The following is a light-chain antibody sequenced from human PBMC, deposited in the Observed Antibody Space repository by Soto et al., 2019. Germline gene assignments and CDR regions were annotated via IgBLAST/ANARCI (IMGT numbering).Light chain of an antibody. CDR2: DAS. J-gene: IGKJ5*01. CDR3: HQRIDWPVT. Sequence: EIVLTQSPATLSLSPGERATLSCRASPSVGNYLAWYQQKPGQAPRLLIYDASNRAPGIPARFSGSGSGTDFTLTISSLEPEDFAVYYCHQRIDWPVTFGQGTRLEIK. CDR1: PSVGNY. V-gene: IGKV3-11*01.